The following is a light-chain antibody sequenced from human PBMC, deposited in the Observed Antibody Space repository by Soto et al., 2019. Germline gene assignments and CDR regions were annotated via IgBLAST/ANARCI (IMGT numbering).Light chain of an antibody. CDR3: SSDTSSSTWV. J-gene: IGLJ3*02. CDR2: EVS. Sequence: QLVLTQPASVSGSPGQSITISCTGTSSDVGGYNYVSWYQQHPGKAPKLMIYEVSNRPSGVSNRFSGSKSGNTASLTISGLQAEDEADYYCSSDTSSSTWVFGGGTKLTVL. V-gene: IGLV2-14*01. CDR1: SSDVGGYNY.